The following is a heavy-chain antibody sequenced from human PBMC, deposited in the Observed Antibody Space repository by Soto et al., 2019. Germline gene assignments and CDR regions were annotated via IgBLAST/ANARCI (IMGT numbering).Heavy chain of an antibody. D-gene: IGHD3-3*01. J-gene: IGHJ6*02. CDR2: IKQDGSEK. CDR1: GVTFISYW. CDR3: ARDRYSYYDFWSGSLPYYYFGMDV. Sequence: LRLSCASSGVTFISYWMSWVLQAPYHELYWWASIKQDGSEKYYVDSVKGRFTISRDNAKNSLSLQMNSLRAEDTAVYYCARDRYSYYDFWSGSLPYYYFGMDVWGQGTTVTVSS. V-gene: IGHV3-7*01.